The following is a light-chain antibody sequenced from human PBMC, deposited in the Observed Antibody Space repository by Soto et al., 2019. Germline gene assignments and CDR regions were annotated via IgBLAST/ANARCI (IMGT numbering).Light chain of an antibody. CDR1: QSVSSSY. CDR3: QQYNSWPPIT. J-gene: IGKJ5*01. Sequence: IVMKQSPATVSVTQGERTTPSCRASQSVSSSYLAWYQQKPGQAPRLLIYGASTRAPGIAARFSGSGSGTEFTLTISSLQSEDVAVYFCQQYNSWPPITFGQGTLLEI. CDR2: GAS. V-gene: IGKV3-15*01.